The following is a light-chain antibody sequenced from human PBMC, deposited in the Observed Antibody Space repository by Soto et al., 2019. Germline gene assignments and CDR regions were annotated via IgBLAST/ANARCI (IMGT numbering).Light chain of an antibody. CDR2: EVT. CDR1: SGDIGSYNR. CDR3: SSYTNINTRACV. J-gene: IGLJ1*01. V-gene: IGLV2-14*01. Sequence: QSALTQPASVSGSPGQSITISCTGTSGDIGSYNRVSWYQQHPGKAPKLIIYEVTDRPSGVSNRFSGSKSGNTASLTISGLQAEDEVEYYCSSYTNINTRACVFGTGTKLTGL.